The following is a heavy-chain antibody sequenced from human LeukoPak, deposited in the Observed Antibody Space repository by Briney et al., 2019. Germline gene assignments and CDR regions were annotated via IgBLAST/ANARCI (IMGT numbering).Heavy chain of an antibody. D-gene: IGHD3-10*01. CDR2: ISGNGGDT. CDR1: GFTFDDFV. V-gene: IGHV3-43*02. J-gene: IGHJ4*02. Sequence: GGSLRLSCAASGFTFDDFVTHWVRQAPGKGLEWVSLISGNGGDTYYADSVKGRFTISRDNSKNSLYLQMNSLRPEDTALYYCSKETAMLRGVVDYWGQGTLVTVSS. CDR3: SKETAMLRGVVDY.